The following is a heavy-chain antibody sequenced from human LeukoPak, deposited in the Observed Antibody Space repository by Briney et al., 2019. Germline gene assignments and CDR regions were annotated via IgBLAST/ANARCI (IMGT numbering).Heavy chain of an antibody. J-gene: IGHJ4*02. Sequence: PSETLSLTCTVSGGSISSGDYYWSWIRQPPGKGLEWIGYIYYSGSTYYNPSLKSRVTISVDTSKNQFSLKLSSVTAADTAVYYCASEISSSWYYDYWGQGTLVTVSS. CDR2: IYYSGST. CDR1: GGSISSGDYY. D-gene: IGHD6-13*01. CDR3: ASEISSSWYYDY. V-gene: IGHV4-30-4*01.